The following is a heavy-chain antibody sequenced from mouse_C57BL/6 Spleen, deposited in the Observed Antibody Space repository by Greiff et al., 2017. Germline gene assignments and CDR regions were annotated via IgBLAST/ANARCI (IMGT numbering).Heavy chain of an antibody. V-gene: IGHV3-6*01. Sequence: EVHLVESGPGLVKPSQSLSLTCSVTGYSITSGYYWNWIRQFPGNKLEWMGYISYDGSNNYNPSLKNRISITRDTSKNQFFLKLNSVTTEDTATYYCARDGGVYYDYEDAMDYWGQGTSVTVSS. CDR1: GYSITSGYY. J-gene: IGHJ4*01. CDR3: ARDGGVYYDYEDAMDY. CDR2: ISYDGSN. D-gene: IGHD2-4*01.